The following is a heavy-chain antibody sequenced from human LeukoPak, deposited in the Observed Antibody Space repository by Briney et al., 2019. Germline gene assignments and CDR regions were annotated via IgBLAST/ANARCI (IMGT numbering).Heavy chain of an antibody. Sequence: GGSLRLSCAASGFTFSSYAMSWVRQAPGKGLEWVSSISSSSSYIYYADSVKGRFTISRDNAKNSLYLQMNSLRAEDTAVYYCARVSVPCDAFDIWGQGTMVTVSS. J-gene: IGHJ3*02. CDR3: ARVSVPCDAFDI. CDR2: ISSSSSYI. V-gene: IGHV3-21*01. CDR1: GFTFSSYA.